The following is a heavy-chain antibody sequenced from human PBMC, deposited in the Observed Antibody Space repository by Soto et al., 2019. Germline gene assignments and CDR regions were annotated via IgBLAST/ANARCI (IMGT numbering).Heavy chain of an antibody. J-gene: IGHJ4*02. Sequence: GGSLRLSCAGSGVTFRGYAVHWVRQTPGKGLEWVTVISDDGSKTYYADSVKGRFSVSRDDSTNMVFLQMSSLRSEDTAVYHCARAYQLTYYFDAWGPGTPVTVSS. CDR3: ARAYQLTYYFDA. CDR2: ISDDGSKT. CDR1: GVTFRGYA. V-gene: IGHV3-30*14. D-gene: IGHD3-22*01.